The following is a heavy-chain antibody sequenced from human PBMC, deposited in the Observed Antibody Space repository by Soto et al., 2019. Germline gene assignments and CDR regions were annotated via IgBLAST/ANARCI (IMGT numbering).Heavy chain of an antibody. V-gene: IGHV3-30-3*01. D-gene: IGHD5-18*01. CDR3: ARVNFLGDTSTAFYGMDV. Sequence: QVQRVESGGGVVQPGRSLRLSCAASGFTFSSYAMHWVRQAPGKGLEWVAVISYDGSNKYYADSVKGRFTISRDNSKNSLYLQNINLSPEDSAMTYSARVNFLGDTSTAFYGMDVWGQGTTVTVSS. CDR1: GFTFSSYA. CDR2: ISYDGSNK. J-gene: IGHJ6*02.